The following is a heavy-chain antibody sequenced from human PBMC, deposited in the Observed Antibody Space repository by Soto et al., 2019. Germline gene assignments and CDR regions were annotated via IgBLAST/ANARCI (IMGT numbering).Heavy chain of an antibody. CDR2: ISSSSSYT. CDR3: AGYCSSTNCYLDY. CDR1: GFTFSDYY. J-gene: IGHJ4*02. V-gene: IGHV3-11*06. D-gene: IGHD2-2*01. Sequence: QVQLVESGGGLVKPGGSLRLSCAASGFTFSDYYMSWIRQAPGKGLEWVSYISSSSSYTNYADSVKGRFTISRDNAKNSLYLQMNSLRAEDAAVYYCAGYCSSTNCYLDYWGQGTLVTVSS.